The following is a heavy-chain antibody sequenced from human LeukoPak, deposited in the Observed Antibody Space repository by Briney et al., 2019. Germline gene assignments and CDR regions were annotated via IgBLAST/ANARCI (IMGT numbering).Heavy chain of an antibody. V-gene: IGHV3-23*01. J-gene: IGHJ6*02. Sequence: GGSLRLSCAASGFTFSNYAMGWVRQAPGKGLEWVSTISGGGSTYYADSVKGRFTISRDNAKNTLYLQMNSLRAEDTAVYYCAREGITIFGVVTNHYYYAMDVWGQGTTVTVSS. CDR3: AREGITIFGVVTNHYYYAMDV. CDR1: GFTFSNYA. D-gene: IGHD3-3*01. CDR2: ISGGGST.